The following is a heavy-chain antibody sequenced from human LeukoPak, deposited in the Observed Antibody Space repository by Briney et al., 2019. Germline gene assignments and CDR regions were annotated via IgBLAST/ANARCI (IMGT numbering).Heavy chain of an antibody. D-gene: IGHD3-3*01. CDR3: ARGRNLLRFLEWLFDY. V-gene: IGHV1-69*05. CDR1: GGTFSSYA. Sequence: SVKVSCKASGGTFSSYAINWVRQAPGQGLECMGGIIPAFGTANYAQKFQGRVTMTRNTSISTAYMELSSLRSEDTAVYYCARGRNLLRFLEWLFDYWGQGTLVTVSS. CDR2: IIPAFGTA. J-gene: IGHJ4*02.